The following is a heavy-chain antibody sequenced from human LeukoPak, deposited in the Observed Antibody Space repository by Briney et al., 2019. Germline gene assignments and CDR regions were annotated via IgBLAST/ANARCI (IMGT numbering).Heavy chain of an antibody. CDR2: IRYDGSNK. CDR1: GFTFSSYG. V-gene: IGHV3-30*02. CDR3: AKPGDYGSGSYYGDAFDI. D-gene: IGHD3-10*01. Sequence: PGGSLRLSCAASGFTFSSYGMHWVRQAPGKGLEWVAFIRYDGSNKYYADSVKGRFTISRDNSKNTLYLQMNSLRAEDTAVYYCAKPGDYGSGSYYGDAFDIWGQGTMVTVSS. J-gene: IGHJ3*02.